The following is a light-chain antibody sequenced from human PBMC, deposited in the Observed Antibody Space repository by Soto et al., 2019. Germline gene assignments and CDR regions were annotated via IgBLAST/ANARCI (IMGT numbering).Light chain of an antibody. CDR1: QGISSW. CDR2: AAF. J-gene: IGKJ4*01. V-gene: IGKV1-12*01. Sequence: RMTQPPSPVSALEGDRVTITRGASQGISSWLAWYQQKPGKAPTLLIYAAFTLQSGVPSRFSGNGSGTDFTLTISSLQPEDFATYYCQQANSFPRTFGGGTKVDIK. CDR3: QQANSFPRT.